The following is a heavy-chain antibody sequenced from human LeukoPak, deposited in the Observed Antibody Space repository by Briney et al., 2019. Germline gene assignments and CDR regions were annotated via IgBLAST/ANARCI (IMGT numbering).Heavy chain of an antibody. D-gene: IGHD6-19*01. Sequence: SETLSLTCTVSGGSISSSSYYWGWIRQPPGKGLEWIGHIYYTGSTKYNPSLKSRVTFSVDTSKNQFSLKLRSVTAADTAVYYCARMSSSGWYLGYWGQGTLVTVSS. CDR2: IYYTGST. V-gene: IGHV4-61*05. J-gene: IGHJ4*02. CDR1: GGSISSSSYY. CDR3: ARMSSSGWYLGY.